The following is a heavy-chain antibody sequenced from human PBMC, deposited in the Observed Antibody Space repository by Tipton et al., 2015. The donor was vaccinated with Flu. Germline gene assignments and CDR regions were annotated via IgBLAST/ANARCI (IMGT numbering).Heavy chain of an antibody. V-gene: IGHV4-59*08. CDR3: ARGWQWLADAFDY. Sequence: LVQPSETLSLTCTVSGGSISHYYWSWIRQSPGKGLEWIGYIYYSGTTNYNPSLKSRVTISVDASKSQFSLKLSSVTAADTAVYYCARGWQWLADAFDYWGQGTLVTVSS. D-gene: IGHD6-19*01. CDR1: GGSISHYY. J-gene: IGHJ4*02. CDR2: IYYSGTT.